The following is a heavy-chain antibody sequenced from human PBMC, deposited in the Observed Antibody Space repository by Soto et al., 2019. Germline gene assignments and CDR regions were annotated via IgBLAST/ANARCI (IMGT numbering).Heavy chain of an antibody. CDR1: GGSISSGGYS. CDR3: ARAGDYYYYGMDV. Sequence: SETLSLTCAVSGGSISSGGYSWSWIRQPPGKGLEWIGYIYHSGSTYYNPSLKSRVTISVDRSKNQFSLKLSSVTAADTAVYYCARAGDYYYYGMDVWGQGTTVTVSS. CDR2: IYHSGST. V-gene: IGHV4-30-2*01. J-gene: IGHJ6*02.